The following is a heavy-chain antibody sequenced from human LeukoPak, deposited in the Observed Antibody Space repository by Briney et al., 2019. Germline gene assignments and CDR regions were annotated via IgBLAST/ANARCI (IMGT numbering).Heavy chain of an antibody. V-gene: IGHV1-18*01. J-gene: IGHJ4*02. Sequence: GASVKVSCKASGYTFTSYGISWVRQAPGQGLEWMGWISAYNGNTNYAQKLQGRVTMTTDTSTSTAYMELRSLRSDDTAVYYCARHVHNKLVGYFDYWGQGTLVTVSS. CDR3: ARHVHNKLVGYFDY. D-gene: IGHD2-15*01. CDR2: ISAYNGNT. CDR1: GYTFTSYG.